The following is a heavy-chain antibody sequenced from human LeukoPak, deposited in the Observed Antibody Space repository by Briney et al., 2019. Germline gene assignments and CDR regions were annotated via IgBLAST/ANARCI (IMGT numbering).Heavy chain of an antibody. D-gene: IGHD3-9*01. CDR3: ARDRTYFDILTGYYSPGVLDY. J-gene: IGHJ4*02. Sequence: GGSLRLSCAASGFIFSSYAMHWVRKAPGKGLEWVAVISYDGSNKYYADSVKGRFTISRDNSKNTLYLQMNSLRAEDTAVYYCARDRTYFDILTGYYSPGVLDYWGQGTLVTVSS. CDR1: GFIFSSYA. V-gene: IGHV3-30*04. CDR2: ISYDGSNK.